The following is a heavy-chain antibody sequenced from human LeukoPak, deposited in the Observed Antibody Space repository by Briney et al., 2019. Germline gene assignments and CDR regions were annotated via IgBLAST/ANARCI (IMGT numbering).Heavy chain of an antibody. Sequence: GGSLRLSCAASGFTFSSYAMHWVRQAPGKGLEWVAVISYDGSNKYYADSVKGRFTISRDNSKNTLYLQMNSLRAEDTAVYYCARGGQYCSSTSCYEFEGWFDPWGQGTLVTVSS. CDR2: ISYDGSNK. V-gene: IGHV3-30*04. CDR3: ARGGQYCSSTSCYEFEGWFDP. J-gene: IGHJ5*02. D-gene: IGHD2-2*01. CDR1: GFTFSSYA.